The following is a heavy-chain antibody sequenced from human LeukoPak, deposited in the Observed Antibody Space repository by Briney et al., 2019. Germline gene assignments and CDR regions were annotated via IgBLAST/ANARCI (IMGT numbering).Heavy chain of an antibody. D-gene: IGHD6-13*01. V-gene: IGHV4-39*07. Sequence: SETLSLTCTVSGGSISSSSYYWGWIRQPPGKGLEWIGSIYYSGSTYYNPSLKSRLTISGDTSKNQFSLKLSSVTAADTAVYYCARAYSSSWYFNWFDPWGQGTLVTVSS. CDR2: IYYSGST. CDR1: GGSISSSSYY. J-gene: IGHJ5*02. CDR3: ARAYSSSWYFNWFDP.